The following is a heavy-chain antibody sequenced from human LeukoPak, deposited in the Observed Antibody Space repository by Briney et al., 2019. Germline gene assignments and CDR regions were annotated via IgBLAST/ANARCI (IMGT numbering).Heavy chain of an antibody. CDR3: TTEYADYGPSFHYYYYMDV. CDR1: GFTFSNAW. D-gene: IGHD4-17*01. Sequence: PGGSLRLSCAASGFTFSNAWMSWVRQAPGKGLEWVGRIKSKTDGGTTDYAAPVKGRFTISRDDSKNTLYLQMNSLKTEDTAVYYCTTEYADYGPSFHYYYYMDVWGKGTTVTVSS. CDR2: IKSKTDGGTT. J-gene: IGHJ6*03. V-gene: IGHV3-15*01.